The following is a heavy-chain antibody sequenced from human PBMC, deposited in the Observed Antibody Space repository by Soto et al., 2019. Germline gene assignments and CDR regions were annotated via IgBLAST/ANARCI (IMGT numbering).Heavy chain of an antibody. CDR1: GGSISSYY. CDR2: IYYVGST. CDR3: ARETTTRFDH. D-gene: IGHD1-1*01. V-gene: IGHV4-59*12. J-gene: IGHJ5*02. Sequence: WETLSRTCTVSGGSISSYYWSWIRQPPGKGLEWIGYIYYVGSTYYNPSLKSRVNISLDRSKNQFSLKLHSVTAADTAVYFCARETTTRFDHWGQGIPVTSPQ.